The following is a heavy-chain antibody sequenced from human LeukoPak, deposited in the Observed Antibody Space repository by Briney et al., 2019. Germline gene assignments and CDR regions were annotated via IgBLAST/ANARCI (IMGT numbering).Heavy chain of an antibody. Sequence: PSETLSLTCTVSGGSISSGDYYWSWIRQPPGKGLEWIGYIYYSGSTCYNPSLKSRVTISVDTSKNQFSLKLSSVTAADTAVYYCAREADYYDSSGYYYSPLYYFDYWGQGTLVTVSS. CDR3: AREADYYDSSGYYYSPLYYFDY. J-gene: IGHJ4*02. D-gene: IGHD3-22*01. CDR1: GGSISSGDYY. V-gene: IGHV4-30-4*01. CDR2: IYYSGST.